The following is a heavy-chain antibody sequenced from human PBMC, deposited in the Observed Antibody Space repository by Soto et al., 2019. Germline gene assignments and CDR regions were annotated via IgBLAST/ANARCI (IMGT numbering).Heavy chain of an antibody. J-gene: IGHJ6*02. CDR3: ARHGGNARYYYYGMDV. D-gene: IGHD2-15*01. CDR2: IIPIFVPA. V-gene: IGHV1-69*12. CDR1: GGTFSSYA. Sequence: QVQLVQSGAEVKKPGSSVKVSCKASGGTFSSYAISWVRQAPGQGLEWMGGIIPIFVPAAYAQKFQGRVTITAAESTSTSTAYMERSSPRSEDTAVYYCARHGGNARYYYYGMDVWGQGTTVTVSS.